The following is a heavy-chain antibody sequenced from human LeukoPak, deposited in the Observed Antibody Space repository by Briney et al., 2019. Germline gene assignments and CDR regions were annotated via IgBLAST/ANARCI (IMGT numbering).Heavy chain of an antibody. V-gene: IGHV3-7*03. Sequence: GGSLRLSCAASEFTFSSYWMNWVRQAPGKGLEWVANIKQDGSEKYYVDSVKGRFTISRDNAKNSLYLQLNSLRAEDTAVYYCARDLGYCTNGACHTRFDYWGQGTLVAVSS. D-gene: IGHD2-8*01. J-gene: IGHJ4*02. CDR1: EFTFSSYW. CDR2: IKQDGSEK. CDR3: ARDLGYCTNGACHTRFDY.